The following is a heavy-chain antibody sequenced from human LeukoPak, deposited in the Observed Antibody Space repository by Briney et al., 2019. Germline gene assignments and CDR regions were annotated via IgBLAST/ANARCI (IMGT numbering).Heavy chain of an antibody. J-gene: IGHJ4*02. D-gene: IGHD5-12*01. CDR1: GYTFTGYY. V-gene: IGHV1-2*02. Sequence: ASVKVSCKASGYTFTGYYMHWVRQAPGQGLEWMGWINPNSGGTNYAQKFQGRVTMTRDTSISTAYMELSRLRSDDTAVYYCARDLWANSGYTPIDYWGQGTLVTVSS. CDR3: ARDLWANSGYTPIDY. CDR2: INPNSGGT.